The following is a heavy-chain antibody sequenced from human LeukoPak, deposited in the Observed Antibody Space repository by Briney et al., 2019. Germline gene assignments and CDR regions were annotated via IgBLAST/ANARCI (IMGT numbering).Heavy chain of an antibody. CDR2: IIPIFGTA. V-gene: IGHV1-69*05. D-gene: IGHD2-2*01. J-gene: IGHJ4*02. CDR3: ANLCSSTSCYRGDY. CDR1: GGTFSSYA. Sequence: ASVKVSCKASGGTFSSYAISWVRQAPGQGLEWMGGIIPIFGTANYAQKFQGRVTITTDESTSTAYMELSSLRSEDTAVYYCANLCSSTSCYRGDYWGQGTLVTVSS.